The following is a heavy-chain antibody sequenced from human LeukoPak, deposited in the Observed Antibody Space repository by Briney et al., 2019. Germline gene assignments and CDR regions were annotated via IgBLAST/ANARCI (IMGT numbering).Heavy chain of an antibody. V-gene: IGHV1-2*02. Sequence: ASVKVSCKASGYTFTGYYMHWVRQAPGQGLEWMGWINPNSGGTNYAQKFQGRVTTTRDTSISTAYMELSRLRSDDTAVYYCARANYYGSGSRDYWGQGTLVTVSS. CDR3: ARANYYGSGSRDY. J-gene: IGHJ4*02. D-gene: IGHD3-10*01. CDR2: INPNSGGT. CDR1: GYTFTGYY.